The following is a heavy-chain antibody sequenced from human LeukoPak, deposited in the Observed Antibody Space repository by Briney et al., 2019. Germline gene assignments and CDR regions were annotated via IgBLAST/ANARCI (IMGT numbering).Heavy chain of an antibody. CDR2: IYYSGST. Sequence: SETLSLTCTVSGGSISSYYWSWIRQPPGKGLEWIGYIYYSGSTNYNPSLKSRVTISVDTSKNQFSLKLSSVTAADTAVYYCARDSEAVAGTGSFDYWGQGTLVTVSS. V-gene: IGHV4-59*12. D-gene: IGHD6-19*01. CDR1: GGSISSYY. J-gene: IGHJ4*02. CDR3: ARDSEAVAGTGSFDY.